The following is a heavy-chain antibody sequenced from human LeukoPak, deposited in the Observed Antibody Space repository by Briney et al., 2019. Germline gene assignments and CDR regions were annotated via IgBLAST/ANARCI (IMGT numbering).Heavy chain of an antibody. CDR1: GFRIIAYW. D-gene: IGHD2-21*01. V-gene: IGHV3-21*01. CDR3: ARDEGNHPLWYFDY. Sequence: PGGSLRLSCSASGFRIIAYWMSWVRQAPGKGLEWVSSISSSSSYIYYADSVKGRFTISGDNAKNSLYLQMNSLRAEDTAVYYCARDEGNHPLWYFDYWGQGTLVTVSS. CDR2: ISSSSSYI. J-gene: IGHJ4*02.